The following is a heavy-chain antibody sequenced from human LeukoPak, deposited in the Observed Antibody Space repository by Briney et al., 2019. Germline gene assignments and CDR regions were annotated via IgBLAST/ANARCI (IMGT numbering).Heavy chain of an antibody. V-gene: IGHV4-38-2*01. J-gene: IGHJ4*02. D-gene: IGHD2-2*01. Sequence: SETLSLTCAVSGYSISSGYYWGWIRQPPGKGLEWIGSIYHSGSTYYNPSLKSRVTISVDTSKNQFSLKLSSVTAADTAVYYCARLNYCSSTSRTFDYWGQGTLVTVSS. CDR1: GYSISSGYY. CDR3: ARLNYCSSTSRTFDY. CDR2: IYHSGST.